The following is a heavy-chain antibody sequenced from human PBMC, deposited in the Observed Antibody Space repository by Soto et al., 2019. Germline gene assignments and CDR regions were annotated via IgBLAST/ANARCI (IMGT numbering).Heavy chain of an antibody. CDR1: GGSFGKSA. V-gene: IGHV1-69*13. CDR3: ATGVTWIGYFTVDS. D-gene: IGHD3-3*01. CDR2: FIPVYRTL. Sequence: SVKFSCKASGGSFGKSAINWVRQTPGQGLEWLGGFIPVYRTLNYAQKFQGRVTITADESTGTAYMTLSSLASDDTAVYYCATGVTWIGYFTVDSWGQGTRVTVSS. J-gene: IGHJ4*02.